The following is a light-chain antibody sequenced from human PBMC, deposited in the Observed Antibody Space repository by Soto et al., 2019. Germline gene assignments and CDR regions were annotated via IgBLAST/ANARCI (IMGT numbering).Light chain of an antibody. CDR2: EVS. CDR3: SSYAGSYRV. Sequence: QSALNQPPSASGSPGQSVTISCTGTSSDVGGYNYVSWYQQHPGKAPKLMIYEVSKRPTGVPDRFSGSKSGNTASLTVSGLQAEDEADYYCSSYAGSYRVFGTGTKVTVL. J-gene: IGLJ1*01. V-gene: IGLV2-8*01. CDR1: SSDVGGYNY.